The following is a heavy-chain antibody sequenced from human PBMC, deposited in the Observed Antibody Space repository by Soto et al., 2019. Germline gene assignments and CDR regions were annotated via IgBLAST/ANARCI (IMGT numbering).Heavy chain of an antibody. D-gene: IGHD2-21*02. J-gene: IGHJ4*02. CDR1: EFTFFTSA. V-gene: IGHV1-58*02. Sequence: SLNVSFKASEFTFFTSAIQLVLHSRGQRLEWMGFTVVCIGNTNYAQNFNERVTISRDMSTNTAYMEMTSLRSEETDVYYCAGDIYCGGDCYFEYWGKGNMVNVSS. CDR3: AGDIYCGGDCYFEY. CDR2: TVVCIGNT.